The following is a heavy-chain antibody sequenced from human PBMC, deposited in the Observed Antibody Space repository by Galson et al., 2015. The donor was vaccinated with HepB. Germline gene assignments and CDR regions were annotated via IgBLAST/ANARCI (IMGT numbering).Heavy chain of an antibody. V-gene: IGHV4-34*01. Sequence: ETLSLTCAVYGGSFSGYYWSWIRQPPGKGLEWIGEINHSGSTNYNPSLKSRVTISVDTSKNQFSLKLSSVTAADTAVYYCARGSGSSSWYFGWYFDLWGRGTLVTVSS. CDR2: INHSGST. CDR3: ARGSGSSSWYFGWYFDL. CDR1: GGSFSGYY. D-gene: IGHD6-13*01. J-gene: IGHJ2*01.